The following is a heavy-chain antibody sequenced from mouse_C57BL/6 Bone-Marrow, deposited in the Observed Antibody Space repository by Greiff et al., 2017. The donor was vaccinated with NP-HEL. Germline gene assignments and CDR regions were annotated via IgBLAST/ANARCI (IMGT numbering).Heavy chain of an antibody. CDR1: GYAFSSSW. CDR2: IYPGDGDT. Sequence: QVQLKQSGPELVKPGASVKISCKASGYAFSSSWMNWVKQRPGKGLEWIGRIYPGDGDTNYNGKFKGKATLTADKSSSTAYMQLSSLTSEDSAVYVCADYYGNDSGVAYWGQGTLVTVSA. D-gene: IGHD2-1*01. CDR3: ADYYGNDSGVAY. V-gene: IGHV1-82*01. J-gene: IGHJ3*01.